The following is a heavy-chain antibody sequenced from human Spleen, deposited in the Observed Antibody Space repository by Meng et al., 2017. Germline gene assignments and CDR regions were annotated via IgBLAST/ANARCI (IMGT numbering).Heavy chain of an antibody. V-gene: IGHV3-23*01. J-gene: IGHJ3*02. CDR1: GFTFSSFA. Sequence: GGSLRPSCAASGFTFSSFAINWVRQAPGKGLEWVSTISGSGGTTYYADSVEGRFTISRDNSKNTLDLKMNSLRAEDTAVYYCAKHLRGSYYIHTFDIWGQGTMVTVSS. CDR2: ISGSGGTT. CDR3: AKHLRGSYYIHTFDI. D-gene: IGHD3-10*01.